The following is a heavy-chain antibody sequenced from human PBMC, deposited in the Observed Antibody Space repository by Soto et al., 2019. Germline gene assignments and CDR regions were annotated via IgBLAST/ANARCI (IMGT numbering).Heavy chain of an antibody. D-gene: IGHD3-3*01. Sequence: GGSLRLSCAASGFTFSSYAMSWVRQAPGKGLEWVSAISGSGGSTYYADSVKGRFTISRDNSKNTLYLQMNSLRAEDTAVYYCAKDPAESKYYDFWSGSFDYWGQGTLVTVSS. CDR3: AKDPAESKYYDFWSGSFDY. V-gene: IGHV3-23*01. CDR2: ISGSGGST. J-gene: IGHJ4*02. CDR1: GFTFSSYA.